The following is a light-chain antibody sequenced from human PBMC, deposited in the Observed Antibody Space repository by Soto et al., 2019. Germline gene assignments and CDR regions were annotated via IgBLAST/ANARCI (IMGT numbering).Light chain of an antibody. Sequence: QSVLTQPASVPGSPGQSITISCTGSSTDVGGYNYVSWYQQHPGKAPKVMIYEVSNRPSGVSNRFSGSKSGNTASLTISGLQAEDEADYYCSSYTSSSTYVFGTGTRSPS. J-gene: IGLJ1*01. V-gene: IGLV2-14*01. CDR2: EVS. CDR1: STDVGGYNY. CDR3: SSYTSSSTYV.